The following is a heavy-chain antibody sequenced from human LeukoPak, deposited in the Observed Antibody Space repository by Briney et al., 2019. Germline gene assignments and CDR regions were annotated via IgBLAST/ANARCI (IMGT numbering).Heavy chain of an antibody. V-gene: IGHV3-21*01. CDR2: ISSSSSYI. Sequence: KPGGSLRLSCAASGFTFSSYSMNWVRQAPGKGLEWVSSISSSSSYIYYADSVKGRFTISRDNAKNSLYLQMNSLRAEDTAVYYCARVLIYSYGYGLSDWYFDLWGRGTLVTVSS. CDR1: GFTFSSYS. D-gene: IGHD5-18*01. CDR3: ARVLIYSYGYGLSDWYFDL. J-gene: IGHJ2*01.